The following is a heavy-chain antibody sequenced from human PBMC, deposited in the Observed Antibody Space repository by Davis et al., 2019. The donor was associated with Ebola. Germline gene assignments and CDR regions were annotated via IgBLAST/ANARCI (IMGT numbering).Heavy chain of an antibody. CDR1: DGSISSHY. J-gene: IGHJ4*02. CDR3: SERGSSV. Sequence: PSETLSPTCSFSDGSISSHYWNWIRQPPGKGLAWVGSVYYTGSAYYHSSLASRATISVATSKNQFSLKLTSVTAADTAMYYCSERGSSVWGQGTLVTVSS. CDR2: VYYTGSA. V-gene: IGHV4-59*03. D-gene: IGHD3-10*01.